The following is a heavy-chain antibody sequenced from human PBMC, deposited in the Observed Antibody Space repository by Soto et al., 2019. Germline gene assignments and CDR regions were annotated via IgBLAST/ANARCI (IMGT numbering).Heavy chain of an antibody. Sequence: PGESLKISCKGSGYSFTSYRIGWVRQTPGKGLEWMGIIYPGDSDTRYSPSFQGQVTISADKSISTAYLQWSSLKASDTAMYYCARPLTGYIYGHDAFDIWGQGTMVTVS. D-gene: IGHD5-18*01. V-gene: IGHV5-51*01. J-gene: IGHJ3*02. CDR2: IYPGDSDT. CDR3: ARPLTGYIYGHDAFDI. CDR1: GYSFTSYR.